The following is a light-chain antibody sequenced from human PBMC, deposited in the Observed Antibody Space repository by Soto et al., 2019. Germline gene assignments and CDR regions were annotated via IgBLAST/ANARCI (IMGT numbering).Light chain of an antibody. CDR2: EVS. CDR3: SSYAGGSTYV. Sequence: QSALTQPASVSGSPGQSITICCTGTSSDVGGHKYVSWYQQQPGKAPKLMIYEVSSRPSGVSDRFSGSKSGNTASLTVSGLQAEDEADYYCSSYAGGSTYVFGTGTKVTVL. V-gene: IGLV2-14*01. J-gene: IGLJ1*01. CDR1: SSDVGGHKY.